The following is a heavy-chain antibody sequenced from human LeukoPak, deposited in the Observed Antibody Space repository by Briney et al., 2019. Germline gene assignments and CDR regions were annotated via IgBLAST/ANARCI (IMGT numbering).Heavy chain of an antibody. V-gene: IGHV4-39*02. CDR2: IYYSGST. J-gene: IGHJ5*02. CDR3: ARDGITGPRFYNWFDP. D-gene: IGHD1-20*01. Sequence: PSETLSLTCTVSGGSISSSSYYWGWIRQPPGTGLEWIGSIYYSGSTYYNPSLKSRVTISVDTSKNQFSLKLSSVTAADTAVYYCARDGITGPRFYNWFDPWGQETLVTVSP. CDR1: GGSISSSSYY.